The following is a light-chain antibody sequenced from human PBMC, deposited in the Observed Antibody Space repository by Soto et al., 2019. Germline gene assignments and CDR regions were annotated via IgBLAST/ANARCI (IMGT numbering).Light chain of an antibody. CDR2: DVS. CDR1: SSDVGGYNY. J-gene: IGLJ1*01. V-gene: IGLV2-14*01. Sequence: QSALTQPASVSGSPGQSITISCTGTSSDVGGYNYVSWYQQHPGKAPKLMIYDVSNRPSGVSNRFSGSKSGNTASLTISGLQAEDEADYYCSSYTSRSTLVVFGTGNQVTVL. CDR3: SSYTSRSTLVV.